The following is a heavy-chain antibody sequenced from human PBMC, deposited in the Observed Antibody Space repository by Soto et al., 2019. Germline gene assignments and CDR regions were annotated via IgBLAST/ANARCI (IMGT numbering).Heavy chain of an antibody. CDR2: ISGSGGDI. V-gene: IGHV3-23*01. CDR3: AKRGDIVEVSRTFVGYGMDV. Sequence: PGGSLRLSCAASGFTFSSYAMSWVRQAPGKGLEWVSGISGSGGDINYADSVKGRFTISRDNSKNTLYLQMNSLRAEDTAVYYCAKRGDIVEVSRTFVGYGMDVWGQGTTVTVS. D-gene: IGHD2-2*01. J-gene: IGHJ6*02. CDR1: GFTFSSYA.